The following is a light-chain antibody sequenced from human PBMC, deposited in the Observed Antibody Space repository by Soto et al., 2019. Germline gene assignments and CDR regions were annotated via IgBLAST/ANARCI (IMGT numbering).Light chain of an antibody. CDR1: PSVTNY. CDR3: QQRNIWPPVT. CDR2: GAF. V-gene: IGKV3-11*01. Sequence: EIFLTQSPATLSLSRWEIATLSCTASPSVTNYLAWYQQKPGQPPRLLIYGAFNRAAGIPARFSGSGSGTDFTLTISSLEPEDSAVYYCQQRNIWPPVTFGQGTRLEI. J-gene: IGKJ5*01.